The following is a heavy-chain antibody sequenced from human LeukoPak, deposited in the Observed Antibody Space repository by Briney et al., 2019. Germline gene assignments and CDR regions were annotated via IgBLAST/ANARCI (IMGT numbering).Heavy chain of an antibody. J-gene: IGHJ6*02. CDR3: AREDPQTTVPEGMDV. Sequence: SETLSLPCTVSGSSITSNYWSWLRKSTGRGLEGIGYIYYSWTTNYNPSLKSRVTISVDTSKNQFSLQLRSVTAADTAVYYCAREDPQTTVPEGMDVWGQGTTVTVSS. D-gene: IGHD4-17*01. V-gene: IGHV4-59*13. CDR2: IYYSWTT. CDR1: GSSITSNY.